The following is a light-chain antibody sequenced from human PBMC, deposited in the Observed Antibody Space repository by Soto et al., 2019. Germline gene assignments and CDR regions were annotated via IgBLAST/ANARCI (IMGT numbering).Light chain of an antibody. Sequence: IQVTQSPSSLSASVGDRVTITCRASQGIRDYLGWYQQKPGKAPKLLIYAASRLQSGVPSRFSGSGFGTDFTLTISGLQPEDFVTYYCHQVNSYPHTLGQGTKLEIK. J-gene: IGKJ2*01. V-gene: IGKV1-9*01. CDR3: HQVNSYPHT. CDR2: AAS. CDR1: QGIRDY.